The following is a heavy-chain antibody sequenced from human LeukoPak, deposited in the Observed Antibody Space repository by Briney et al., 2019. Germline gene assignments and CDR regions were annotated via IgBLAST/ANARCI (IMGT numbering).Heavy chain of an antibody. J-gene: IGHJ4*02. Sequence: SETLSLTCAVYGGSFSGYHWSWIRQPPGKGLEWIGEINHSGSTNYNPSLKSRVTISVDTSKNQFSLKLSSVTAADTAVYYCATGHHDFPYWGQGTLVTVSS. CDR2: INHSGST. CDR3: ATGHHDFPY. V-gene: IGHV4-34*01. D-gene: IGHD1-14*01. CDR1: GGSFSGYH.